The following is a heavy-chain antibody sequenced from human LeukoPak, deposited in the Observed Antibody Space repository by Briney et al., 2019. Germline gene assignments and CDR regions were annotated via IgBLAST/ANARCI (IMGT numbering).Heavy chain of an antibody. CDR2: ISGSGGST. D-gene: IGHD3-16*01. J-gene: IGHJ4*02. CDR1: GFTFGSYA. V-gene: IGHV3-23*01. Sequence: GGSLRLSCAASGFTFGSYAMSWVRQAPGKGLEWVSAISGSGGSTYYADSVKGRFTISRDNSKNTLYLQMNSLRAEDTAVYYCAKSFYDYVWGSYPSDYWGQGTLVTVSS. CDR3: AKSFYDYVWGSYPSDY.